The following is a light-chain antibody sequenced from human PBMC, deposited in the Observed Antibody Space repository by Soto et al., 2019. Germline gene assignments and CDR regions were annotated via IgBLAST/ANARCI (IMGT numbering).Light chain of an antibody. J-gene: IGKJ1*01. CDR3: QQYGSTPRT. CDR1: QSVSSN. CDR2: GAS. Sequence: EVVMSQSPHTLSVSTRDRAGLSCRASQSVSSNLAWHQQRPGQAPRLLIYGASTRATGVPARFSGGGSGTDFTLTISRLEAEDFAVYYCQQYGSTPRTVGQATKVETK. V-gene: IGKV3-20*01.